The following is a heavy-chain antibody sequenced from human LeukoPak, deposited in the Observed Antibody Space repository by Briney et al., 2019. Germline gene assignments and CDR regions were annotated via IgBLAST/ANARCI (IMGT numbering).Heavy chain of an antibody. CDR2: IYYSGST. D-gene: IGHD2-2*02. J-gene: IGHJ5*02. CDR3: AREVGYCSSTSCYSWFDP. Sequence: SQTLSLTCTVSGGSISSGDYYWSWIRQPPGKGLEWIGYIYYSGSTYYNPSLKSRVTISVDTSKNQFSLKLSSVTAADTAVYYCAREVGYCSSTSCYSWFDPWGQGTLVTVSS. CDR1: GGSISSGDYY. V-gene: IGHV4-30-4*01.